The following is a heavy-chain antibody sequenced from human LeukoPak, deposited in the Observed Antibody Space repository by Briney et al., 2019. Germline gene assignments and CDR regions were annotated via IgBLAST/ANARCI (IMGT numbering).Heavy chain of an antibody. V-gene: IGHV1-8*03. CDR2: VNPYNDKT. CDR3: ARGRRLRGVASRPLYYYYYMDV. D-gene: IGHD3-10*01. CDR1: GYTFNTFD. Sequence: ASVKVSCKASGYTFNTFDINWVRKDTGQAPEWLGWVNPYNDKTVYALKLHGRVSISSTNSITPAYMEFSGLKSDDTAVYYCARGRRLRGVASRPLYYYYYMDVWGGGTTVSVSS. J-gene: IGHJ6*03.